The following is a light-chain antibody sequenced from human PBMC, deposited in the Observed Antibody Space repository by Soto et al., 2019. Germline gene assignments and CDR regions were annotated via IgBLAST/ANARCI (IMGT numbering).Light chain of an antibody. CDR2: DVT. J-gene: IGLJ1*01. CDR3: SSYTSSSTYV. CDR1: SSDVGGYNY. V-gene: IGLV2-14*01. Sequence: HSVLTQPASVSGSPGQSIAISCTGTSSDVGGYNYVSWYQQHPVKAPKLIIYDVTNRPSGVSNRFSGSKSGNTASLTISWLQAEDEADYYCSSYTSSSTYVFGTGTKVTVL.